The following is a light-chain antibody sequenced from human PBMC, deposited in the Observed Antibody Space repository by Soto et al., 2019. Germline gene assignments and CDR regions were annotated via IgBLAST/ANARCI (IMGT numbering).Light chain of an antibody. J-gene: IGKJ1*01. CDR2: SAS. Sequence: DIQMTQSPSSLSASVGDRVTITCRASQSISTYLNWYQQKPGKAPEFLIYSASSLQSGVPSRFSGSGSGTDFTLTINSLQPEDFATYYCQQSSSPPWTFGQGTKVDIK. CDR1: QSISTY. CDR3: QQSSSPPWT. V-gene: IGKV1-39*01.